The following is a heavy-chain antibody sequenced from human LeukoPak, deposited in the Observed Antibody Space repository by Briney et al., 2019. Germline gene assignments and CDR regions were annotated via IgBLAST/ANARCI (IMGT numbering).Heavy chain of an antibody. J-gene: IGHJ4*02. CDR2: INDDGSST. D-gene: IGHD2-2*01. CDR3: ARVSGPGMNEYYHL. Sequence: GGSLRLSCAASGFTFSGAWMHWVRQAPGKGLMWVSRINDDGSSTRHADSVKGRFTISRDNAKNTLYLQMNSLRAEDTDVYYCARVSGPGMNEYYHLWGQGTLVTVSS. V-gene: IGHV3-74*01. CDR1: GFTFSGAW.